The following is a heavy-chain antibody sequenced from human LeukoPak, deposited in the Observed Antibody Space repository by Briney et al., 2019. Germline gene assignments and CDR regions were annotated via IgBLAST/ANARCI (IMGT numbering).Heavy chain of an antibody. Sequence: APVKVSCKVSGYALTELSMHWVRQAPGKGLEWMGGFGPEDGETIYAQKFQGRVTMTEDTSTDTAYMELSSLRSEDTAVYYCATINMVRGAVAWGQGTLVTVSS. CDR2: FGPEDGET. CDR3: ATINMVRGAVA. D-gene: IGHD3-10*01. J-gene: IGHJ5*02. CDR1: GYALTELS. V-gene: IGHV1-24*01.